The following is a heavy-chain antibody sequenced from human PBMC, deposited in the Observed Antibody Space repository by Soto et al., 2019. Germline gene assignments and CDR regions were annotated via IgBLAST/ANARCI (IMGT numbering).Heavy chain of an antibody. V-gene: IGHV4-34*01. CDR3: VRHGGRYCSGGSGRHLDYQDV. J-gene: IGHJ6*01. CDR2: INHSGST. CDR1: GGSFSGYY. D-gene: IGHD2-15*01. Sequence: SETLSLTCAVYGGSFSGYYWSWIRQPPGKGLEWIGEINHSGSTNYNPSLKSRVTISVDTSKNQFSLKLSSVTAADTAVYYCVRHGGRYCSGGSGRHLDYQDVWGQGTTVTVSA.